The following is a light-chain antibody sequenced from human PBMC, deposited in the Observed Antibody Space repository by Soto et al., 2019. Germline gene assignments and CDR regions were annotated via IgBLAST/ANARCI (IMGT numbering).Light chain of an antibody. CDR3: QQYGSSPYT. J-gene: IGKJ2*01. CDR2: GAS. Sequence: EIVLTQSPGTLSLSPGERTTLSCRASQSVSSSYLAWYQQKPGQAPRLLIYGASSRATGIPHRFSGSGSGTDFTVTISRLEPEDFAVYYCQQYGSSPYTFGQGTKLVIK. CDR1: QSVSSSY. V-gene: IGKV3-20*01.